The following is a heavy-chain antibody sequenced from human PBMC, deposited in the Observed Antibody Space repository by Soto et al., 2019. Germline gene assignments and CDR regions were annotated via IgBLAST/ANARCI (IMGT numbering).Heavy chain of an antibody. CDR2: IIPIFGTA. D-gene: IGHD6-13*01. CDR1: GGTFSSYA. J-gene: IGHJ1*01. Sequence: QVQLVQSGAEVKKPGSSVKVSCKSSGGTFSSYAISWVRQAPGQGLEWMGGIIPIFGTANYAQKFQGRVTITADESTSTAYMELSSLRSEDTAVYSCARDSAAGTTLWPPAYWGQGTLVTVSS. CDR3: ARDSAAGTTLWPPAY. V-gene: IGHV1-69*01.